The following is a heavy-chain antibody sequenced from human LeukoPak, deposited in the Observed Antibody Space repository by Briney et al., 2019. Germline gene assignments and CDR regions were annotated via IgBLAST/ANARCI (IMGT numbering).Heavy chain of an antibody. CDR1: GFTFTSSA. D-gene: IGHD5-12*01. J-gene: IGHJ4*02. Sequence: SVKVSCKASGFTFTSSAVQWVRQARGQRLEWIGWIVVGSGNTHYAQKFQERVTITRGMSTSTAYMELSSLRSEDAGVYYCAAYGYSGCDRIAVASNFDYWGQGTLVTVSS. V-gene: IGHV1-58*01. CDR2: IVVGSGNT. CDR3: AAYGYSGCDRIAVASNFDY.